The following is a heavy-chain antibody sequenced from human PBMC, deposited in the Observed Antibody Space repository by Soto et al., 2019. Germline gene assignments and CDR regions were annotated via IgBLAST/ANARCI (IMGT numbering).Heavy chain of an antibody. V-gene: IGHV1-69*13. CDR1: GGTFSSYS. CDR3: ARAPNILTVKYYFDY. D-gene: IGHD3-9*01. J-gene: IGHJ4*02. CDR2: IIPIFGTA. Sequence: SVKVSCKASGGTFSSYSINWLRQSPGQGLEWMGGIIPIFGTANNAQKFRGRVTITADESATTVYMELSSLRSEDTAVYYCARAPNILTVKYYFDYWGQGTLVTVSS.